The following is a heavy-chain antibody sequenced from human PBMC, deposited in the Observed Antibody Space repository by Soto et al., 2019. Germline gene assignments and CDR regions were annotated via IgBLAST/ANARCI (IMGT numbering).Heavy chain of an antibody. Sequence: QVQLVQSGAEVKKPGSSVKVSCKASGGTFSSYAINWVRQAPGQGLEWMGGIIPIFGTANYAQKFQGRVTITADESTSTAYMELSSLRSEDTAVYYCASDRYGDPPTYYYYGMDVWGQGTTVTVSS. CDR3: ASDRYGDPPTYYYYGMDV. V-gene: IGHV1-69*01. CDR1: GGTFSSYA. CDR2: IIPIFGTA. J-gene: IGHJ6*02. D-gene: IGHD4-17*01.